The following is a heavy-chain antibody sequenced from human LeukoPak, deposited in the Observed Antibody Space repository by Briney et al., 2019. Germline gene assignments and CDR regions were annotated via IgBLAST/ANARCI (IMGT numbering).Heavy chain of an antibody. J-gene: IGHJ4*02. V-gene: IGHV3-15*01. CDR2: IKSKTDGGTT. D-gene: IGHD4-17*01. CDR1: GFTFSNAW. CDR3: TTDNGEDYGDYLLYYFDY. Sequence: GGSLRLSCAAFGFTFSNAWMSWVRQAPGKGLEWVGRIKSKTDGGTTDYAAPVKGRFTISRDDSKNTLYLQMNSLKTEDTAVYYCTTDNGEDYGDYLLYYFDYWGQGTLVTVSS.